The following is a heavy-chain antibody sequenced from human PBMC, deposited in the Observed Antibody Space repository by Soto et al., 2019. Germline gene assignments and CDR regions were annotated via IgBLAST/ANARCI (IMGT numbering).Heavy chain of an antibody. Sequence: QVQLVESGGGLVKPGGSLRLSCAASGFTFSDYYMSWIRQAPGKGLEWVSYINSSNSYTTYADSVKGRFTISRDNAKNSLYLQMNSLRAEDTAVYYCARIITAAGGRRYFDLWGRGTLVTVSS. CDR3: ARIITAAGGRRYFDL. V-gene: IGHV3-11*05. CDR1: GFTFSDYY. CDR2: INSSNSYT. J-gene: IGHJ2*01. D-gene: IGHD6-13*01.